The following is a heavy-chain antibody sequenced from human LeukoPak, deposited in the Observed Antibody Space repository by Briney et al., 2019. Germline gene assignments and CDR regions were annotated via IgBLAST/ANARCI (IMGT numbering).Heavy chain of an antibody. CDR3: AKAPIVVVPDDAFDI. J-gene: IGHJ3*02. D-gene: IGHD2-2*01. Sequence: PGGSLRLSCAASGFTFSIYGMHWVRQAPGKGLQWVAVIWYDGSNKFYTDSVKGRFTISRDNSKNTPYLQMNSLRAEDTAVYYCAKAPIVVVPDDAFDIWGQGTMVTVSS. CDR1: GFTFSIYG. V-gene: IGHV3-33*06. CDR2: IWYDGSNK.